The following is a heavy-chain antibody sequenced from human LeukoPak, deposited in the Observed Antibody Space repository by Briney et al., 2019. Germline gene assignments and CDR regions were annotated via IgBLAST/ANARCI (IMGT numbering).Heavy chain of an antibody. V-gene: IGHV3-30*18. CDR2: ISYDGSNK. D-gene: IGHD3-22*01. J-gene: IGHJ1*01. Sequence: PGRSPRLSCAASGFTFSSYGMHWVRQAPGKGLEWVAVISYDGSNKYYADSVKGRFTISRDNSKNTLYLQMNSLRAEDTAVYYCAKEDYYDRSGYYFQYWGQGTLVTVSS. CDR1: GFTFSSYG. CDR3: AKEDYYDRSGYYFQY.